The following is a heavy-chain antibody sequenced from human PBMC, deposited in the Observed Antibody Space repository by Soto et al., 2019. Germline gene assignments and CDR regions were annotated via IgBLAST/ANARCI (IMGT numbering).Heavy chain of an antibody. CDR2: INAGNGNT. Sequence: ASVKVSCKASGYTFTSYAMHWVRQAPGQRLEWMGWINAGNGNTKYSQRFQGRVTITRDTSASTAYMELSSLRSEDTAVYYCARDGDSSGYYWTDGAFDIWGQGTMVTVSS. CDR1: GYTFTSYA. D-gene: IGHD3-22*01. CDR3: ARDGDSSGYYWTDGAFDI. J-gene: IGHJ3*02. V-gene: IGHV1-3*01.